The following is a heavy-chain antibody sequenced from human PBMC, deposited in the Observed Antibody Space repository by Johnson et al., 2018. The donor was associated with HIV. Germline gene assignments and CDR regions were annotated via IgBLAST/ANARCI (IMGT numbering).Heavy chain of an antibody. CDR1: GFSFSSYA. J-gene: IGHJ3*02. Sequence: QVQLVESGGGVVQPGRSLRLSCAASGFSFSSYAMHWVRQAPGKGLEWVAVISYDGSKKYYADSVKGRFTISRDKSKNTLYLQMNSLRAEDTAVYYCTGGWYNLSAFDIWGQGTMVTVSS. D-gene: IGHD6-19*01. CDR3: TGGWYNLSAFDI. CDR2: ISYDGSKK. V-gene: IGHV3-30*04.